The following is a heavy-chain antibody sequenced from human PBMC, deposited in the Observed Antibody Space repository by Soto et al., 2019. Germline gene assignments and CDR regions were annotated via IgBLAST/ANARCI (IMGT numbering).Heavy chain of an antibody. V-gene: IGHV1-18*01. Sequence: QAQLEQSGAEVRKPGASLKVSCTASGYTFVAYGISWVRQAPGQGLEWMGWISPFNGKTDYVQNLQVRVTLTTDTSTSSVHMELRSLRSDDTAVYYFAKVSFYCDRRGGMDVWGQGNTVTVSS. D-gene: IGHD3-22*01. CDR2: ISPFNGKT. CDR1: GYTFVAYG. J-gene: IGHJ6*02. CDR3: AKVSFYCDRRGGMDV.